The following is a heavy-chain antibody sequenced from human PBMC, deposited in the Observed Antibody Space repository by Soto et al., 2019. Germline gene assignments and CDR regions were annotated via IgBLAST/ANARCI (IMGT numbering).Heavy chain of an antibody. CDR3: GRDTNFYASGSGVDY. CDR1: GFTFSTYS. V-gene: IGHV3-21*01. Sequence: EVQLVESGEGLVEPGGSLRLSCAASGFTFSTYSMNWVRQAPGKGLEWVSSITSSSNYIYYTDSVEGRFTISRDNAKSSLYLQMNSLRVEDTAVYYCGRDTNFYASGSGVDYWGQGTLVTVSS. D-gene: IGHD3-10*01. J-gene: IGHJ4*02. CDR2: ITSSSNYI.